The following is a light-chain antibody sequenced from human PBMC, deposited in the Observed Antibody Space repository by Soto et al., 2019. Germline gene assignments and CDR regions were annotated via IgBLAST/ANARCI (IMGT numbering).Light chain of an antibody. J-gene: IGKJ1*01. CDR1: QSISGW. CDR3: QQYHDYWT. Sequence: DIQMTQSPSTLSASIGDRVTITCRASQSISGWLAWNQQKPGKAPKLLISDVSSLESGVPSRFSGSGSGTEFTLTISSLQPDDFAVYYCQQYHDYWTFGPGTKVEVK. V-gene: IGKV1-5*01. CDR2: DVS.